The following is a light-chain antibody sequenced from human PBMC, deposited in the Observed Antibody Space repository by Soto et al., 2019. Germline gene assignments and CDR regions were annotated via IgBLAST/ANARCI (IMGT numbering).Light chain of an antibody. J-gene: IGKJ2*01. CDR3: QQYERPPFA. Sequence: EIVMTQSPATLSVSPCERATLYGRASQSVNSNLAWYQQKLGQAPRVLIYGASTRATGIPDRVTGGGSGTDFTLTISGLEPDDFALYFCQQYERPPFAFGQGTKVDIK. CDR2: GAS. CDR1: QSVNSN. V-gene: IGKV3-15*01.